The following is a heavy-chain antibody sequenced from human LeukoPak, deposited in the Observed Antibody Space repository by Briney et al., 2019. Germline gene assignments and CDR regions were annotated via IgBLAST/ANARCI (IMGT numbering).Heavy chain of an antibody. J-gene: IGHJ6*03. CDR3: ARGGFGEMNYYYYYLDV. CDR2: VHTSGST. D-gene: IGHD3-10*01. CDR1: GASISSYF. Sequence: SETLSLTCTVSGASISSYFWTWIRQPAGKGLEWIGRVHTSGSTNYNPSLKSRVTMSVDTSKNQFSLKLSSVTAADTAVYYCARGGFGEMNYYYYYLDVWGKGTTVTVSS. V-gene: IGHV4-4*07.